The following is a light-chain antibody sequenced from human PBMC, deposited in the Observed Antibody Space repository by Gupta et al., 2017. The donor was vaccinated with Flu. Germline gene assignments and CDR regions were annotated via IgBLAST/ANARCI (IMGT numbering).Light chain of an antibody. CDR3: AVWDDSLSVLL. CDR1: SSNIGTNY. Sequence: QSFPTQPPSPSATPPQRVAISCSGSSSNIGTNYVYWYQHLPGTAPKRLIYKNDQRPSGVPDRFSGSKSGTSASLAISGLRPEDEADYYCAVWDDSLSVLLFGTGTKVNVL. CDR2: KND. V-gene: IGLV1-47*01. J-gene: IGLJ1*01.